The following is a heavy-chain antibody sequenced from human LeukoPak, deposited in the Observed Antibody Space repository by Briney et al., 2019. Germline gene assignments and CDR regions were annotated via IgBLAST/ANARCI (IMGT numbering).Heavy chain of an antibody. CDR2: INHSGST. V-gene: IGHV4-34*01. J-gene: IGHJ4*02. CDR3: ARGGHCSSTSCYKYYFDY. Sequence: SETLSLTCAVYGGSFSVYYWSWIRQPPGKGLEWIGEINHSGSTNYNPSLKSRVTISVDTSKNQFSLKLSSVTAADTAVYYCARGGHCSSTSCYKYYFDYWGQGTLVTVSS. CDR1: GGSFSVYY. D-gene: IGHD2-2*02.